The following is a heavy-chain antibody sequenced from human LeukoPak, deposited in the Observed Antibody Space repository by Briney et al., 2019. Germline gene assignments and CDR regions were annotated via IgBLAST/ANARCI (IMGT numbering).Heavy chain of an antibody. V-gene: IGHV4-59*01. CDR3: ARDSGDTDNWFDP. CDR2: IYYSGNT. D-gene: IGHD2-21*02. Sequence: PSETLSLTCAVYGGSFSGYYWSWIRQPPGKGLEWIGYIYYSGNTNSNPSLKGRVTMSVDTSKNQFSLKLSSVTAADTAVYYCARDSGDTDNWFDPWGQGTLVTVSS. J-gene: IGHJ5*02. CDR1: GGSFSGYY.